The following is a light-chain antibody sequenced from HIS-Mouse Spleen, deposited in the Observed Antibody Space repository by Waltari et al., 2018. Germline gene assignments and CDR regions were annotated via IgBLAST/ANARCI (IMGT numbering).Light chain of an antibody. CDR1: SSNIGAGYD. Sequence: QSVLTQPPSASGAPGQRVTISCTGSSSNIGAGYDLHWYQQLPGTAPKLLIYGNSNRPSGVPDRFSGSKSGTSASLAITGLQAEDEADYYCQSYDSSLSGWVFGGGTKLTVL. J-gene: IGLJ3*02. V-gene: IGLV1-40*01. CDR2: GNS. CDR3: QSYDSSLSGWV.